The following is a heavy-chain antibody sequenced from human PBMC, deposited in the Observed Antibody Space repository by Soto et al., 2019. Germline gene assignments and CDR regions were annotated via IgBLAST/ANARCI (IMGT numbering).Heavy chain of an antibody. Sequence: PGGSLRLSCAASGFSFDDYAMHWVRQAPGKGLDWVSGISWNSDIIDYADSVKGRFTISRDNARNPLYLELNSLRAEDTALYYCAKDNDEAVVVPLFDSWGQGTPVTVSS. CDR1: GFSFDDYA. V-gene: IGHV3-9*01. D-gene: IGHD2-2*01. J-gene: IGHJ4*02. CDR2: ISWNSDII. CDR3: AKDNDEAVVVPLFDS.